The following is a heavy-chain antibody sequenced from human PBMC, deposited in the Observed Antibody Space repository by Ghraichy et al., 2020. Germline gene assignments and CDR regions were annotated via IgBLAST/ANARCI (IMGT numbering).Heavy chain of an antibody. Sequence: GESLNISCKGSGYSFTSYWIAWVRQMPGKGLEWMGIIYPGNSGTRYSPSFQGHVTISADKSTSTAYLQWSSLKASDTAMYYCARPQYSGNYYHAFDIWGLGTMVTVSS. J-gene: IGHJ3*02. CDR3: ARPQYSGNYYHAFDI. CDR2: IYPGNSGT. V-gene: IGHV5-51*01. CDR1: GYSFTSYW. D-gene: IGHD1-26*01.